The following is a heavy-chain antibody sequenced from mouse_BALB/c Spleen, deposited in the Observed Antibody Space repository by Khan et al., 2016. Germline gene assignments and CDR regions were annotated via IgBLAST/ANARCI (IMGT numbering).Heavy chain of an antibody. CDR1: GYTFTSYW. J-gene: IGHJ2*01. Sequence: QVQLQQSGAKLARPGASVKLSCKASGYTFTSYWMQWVKQRPGQGLEWIGAIYPGDGDTRYTQKFKGKATLTADKSSSTAYMQLSSLASKDSAVYYWARRGYGNYFDYWGQGTTLTVSS. V-gene: IGHV1-87*01. D-gene: IGHD2-10*02. CDR3: ARRGYGNYFDY. CDR2: IYPGDGDT.